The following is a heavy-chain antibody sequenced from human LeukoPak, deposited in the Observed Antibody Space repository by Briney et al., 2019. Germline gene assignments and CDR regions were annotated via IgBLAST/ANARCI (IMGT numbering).Heavy chain of an antibody. V-gene: IGHV3-48*03. J-gene: IGHJ4*02. Sequence: GGSLRLSCAASGFTFSNCEMNWVRQAPGKGLEWISYNSSSGDTIYYADSVKGRFTISRDNAKHSLYLQLNSLRAEDTAVYYCARDFRRGQYFDYWGQGTLVTVSS. D-gene: IGHD3-10*01. CDR2: NSSSGDTI. CDR1: GFTFSNCE. CDR3: ARDFRRGQYFDY.